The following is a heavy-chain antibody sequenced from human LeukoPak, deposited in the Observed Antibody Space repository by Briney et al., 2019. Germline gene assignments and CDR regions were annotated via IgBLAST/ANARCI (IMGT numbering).Heavy chain of an antibody. J-gene: IGHJ4*02. Sequence: SETLSLTCAAYGGSFSGYYWSWIRQPPGKGLEWIGEINHSGSTNYNPSLKSRVTISVDTSKNQFSLKLSSVTAADTAVYYCARAPPNYYDSSGTDYWGQGTLVTVSS. V-gene: IGHV4-34*01. D-gene: IGHD3-22*01. CDR1: GGSFSGYY. CDR3: ARAPPNYYDSSGTDY. CDR2: INHSGST.